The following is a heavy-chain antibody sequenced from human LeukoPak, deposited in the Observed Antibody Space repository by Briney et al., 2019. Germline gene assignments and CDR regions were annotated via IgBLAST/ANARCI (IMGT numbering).Heavy chain of an antibody. CDR2: ISPSGDRT. CDR1: GFTFSSYA. V-gene: IGHV3-23*01. CDR3: AIMHGYYDGSGFWVQ. D-gene: IGHD3-22*01. J-gene: IGHJ1*01. Sequence: EGSLRLSCAASGFTFSSYAMSWVRQAPGKGLERVSFISPSGDRTSNADSVEGRFTISRDNTRNTLYLQMNSLRDEDTGVYYCAIMHGYYDGSGFWVQWGQGTLVTVSS.